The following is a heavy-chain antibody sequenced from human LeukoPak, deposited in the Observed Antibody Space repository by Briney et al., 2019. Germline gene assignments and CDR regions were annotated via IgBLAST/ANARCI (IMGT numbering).Heavy chain of an antibody. V-gene: IGHV3-30*03. Sequence: GGSLRLSCAASGFSFSTYAMHWVRQAPGKGLEWVAVISYDGSNEYYADSVKGRFTISRDNSKNTLYLQMNSLRPEDTAVYYCARSNGGNSNCDYWGQGTLVTVSS. CDR3: ARSNGGNSNCDY. CDR1: GFSFSTYA. CDR2: ISYDGSNE. D-gene: IGHD4-23*01. J-gene: IGHJ4*02.